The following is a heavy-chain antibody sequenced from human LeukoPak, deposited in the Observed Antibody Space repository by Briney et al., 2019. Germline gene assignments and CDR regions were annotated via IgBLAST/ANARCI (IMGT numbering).Heavy chain of an antibody. J-gene: IGHJ6*03. CDR3: ATRGDGSGSYYHYYMDV. D-gene: IGHD3-10*01. CDR2: FDPEDGET. V-gene: IGHV1-24*01. Sequence: ASVKVSCKVSGYTLTELSMHWVRQAPGKGLEWMGGFDPEDGETVYAQKFQGRVTTTEDTSTDTAYMELSSLRSEDTAVYYCATRGDGSGSYYHYYMDVWGKGTTVTVSS. CDR1: GYTLTELS.